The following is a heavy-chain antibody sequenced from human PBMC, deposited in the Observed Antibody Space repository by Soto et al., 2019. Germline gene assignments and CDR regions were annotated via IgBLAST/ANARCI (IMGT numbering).Heavy chain of an antibody. Sequence: XSVKVSCKASGCTFTSYAMHWVRQATGKGIXWMGWXNPNSGNTGYXXKFQGRVXXTRNNSISTAYMEMSSMRSEDTAVYYCESLSVAWGQGTLVTVSS. J-gene: IGHJ5*02. V-gene: IGHV1-8*02. CDR2: XNPNSGNT. CDR1: GCTFTSYA. CDR3: ESLSVA. D-gene: IGHD3-16*02.